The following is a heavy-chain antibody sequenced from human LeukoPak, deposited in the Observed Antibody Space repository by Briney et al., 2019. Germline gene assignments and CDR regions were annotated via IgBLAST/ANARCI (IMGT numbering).Heavy chain of an antibody. CDR1: GFTFTTYS. CDR2: ISGSGENT. D-gene: IGHD6-19*01. V-gene: IGHV3-23*01. Sequence: GGSLRLSCATSGFTFTTYSMTWVRQAPGKGLQWVSTISGSGENTYYADSVKGRFTISRDNSKNTLYLQMNSLRAEDTAVYYCAKHSSGWYGYFDYWGQGTLVTVSS. J-gene: IGHJ4*02. CDR3: AKHSSGWYGYFDY.